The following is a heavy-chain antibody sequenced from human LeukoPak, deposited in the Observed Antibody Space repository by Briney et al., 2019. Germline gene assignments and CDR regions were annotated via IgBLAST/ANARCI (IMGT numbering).Heavy chain of an antibody. D-gene: IGHD3-22*01. Sequence: SETLSLTCTVSGGSISSYYWSWIRQPAGKGLEWIGRIYASGNTNYNPSLQSRVTISVDMSKNQFSLKLTSVTAADTAVYYCARGAPSDSSGYRDPSFDYWGQGTLVTVSS. CDR2: IYASGNT. J-gene: IGHJ4*02. CDR3: ARGAPSDSSGYRDPSFDY. V-gene: IGHV4-4*07. CDR1: GGSISSYY.